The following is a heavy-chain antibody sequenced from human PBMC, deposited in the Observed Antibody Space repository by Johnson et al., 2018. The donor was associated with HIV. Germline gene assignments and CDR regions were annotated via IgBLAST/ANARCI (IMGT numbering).Heavy chain of an antibody. V-gene: IGHV3-66*02. Sequence: VQLVESGGGLVQPGGSLRLSCAASGFTVSSNYMNWVRQAPGKGLEWVSVIFSDGTTYYADSVKGRFTISRDNSKNTLYLQMNSLRAEDTAVYYCARPPPFMGNYGSGSWWAFDIWGQGTMVTVSS. J-gene: IGHJ3*02. CDR2: IFSDGTT. D-gene: IGHD3-10*01. CDR1: GFTVSSNY. CDR3: ARPPPFMGNYGSGSWWAFDI.